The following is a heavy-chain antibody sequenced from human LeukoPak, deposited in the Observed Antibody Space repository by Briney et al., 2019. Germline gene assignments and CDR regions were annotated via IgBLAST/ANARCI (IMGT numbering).Heavy chain of an antibody. D-gene: IGHD3-10*01. Sequence: SETLSLTCTVSGGSISSSSYYWGWIRQPPGKGLEWIGNIYYRGSTYYNPSLKGRVTISVDTSKNQFSLKLSSVTAADTAVYXXARTTMVRGTYYMDVWGKGTTVTISS. CDR1: GGSISSSSYY. CDR2: IYYRGST. J-gene: IGHJ6*03. V-gene: IGHV4-39*07. CDR3: ARTTMVRGTYYMDV.